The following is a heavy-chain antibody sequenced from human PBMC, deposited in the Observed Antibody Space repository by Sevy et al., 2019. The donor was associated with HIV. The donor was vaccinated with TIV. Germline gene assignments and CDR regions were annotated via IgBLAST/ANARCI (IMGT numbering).Heavy chain of an antibody. D-gene: IGHD6-19*01. V-gene: IGHV3-30-3*01. Sequence: GGSLRLSCAASGLTFSSHAMHWVRRAPGKGLEWVAVTSYDGSKEFYADSVKGRFTISRDNSKNTLYLHMNSLRAEDTAVYYCARCLSGSGCYPPDNYFDSWGQGTLVTVSS. CDR3: ARCLSGSGCYPPDNYFDS. CDR1: GLTFSSHA. CDR2: TSYDGSKE. J-gene: IGHJ4*02.